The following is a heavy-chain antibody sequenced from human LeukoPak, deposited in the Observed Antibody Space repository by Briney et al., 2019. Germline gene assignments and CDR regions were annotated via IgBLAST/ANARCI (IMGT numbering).Heavy chain of an antibody. CDR2: IYTSGST. J-gene: IGHJ4*02. CDR1: GGSISSYY. V-gene: IGHV4-4*07. CDR3: ARGNPFAYCGGDCYYYFDY. Sequence: SETLSLTCTVSGGSISSYYWSWIRQPAGKGLEWIGRIYTSGSTNYNPSLKSRVTISVDKSENQFSLKLSSVTAADTAVYYCARGNPFAYCGGDCYYYFDYWGQGTLVTVSS. D-gene: IGHD2-21*02.